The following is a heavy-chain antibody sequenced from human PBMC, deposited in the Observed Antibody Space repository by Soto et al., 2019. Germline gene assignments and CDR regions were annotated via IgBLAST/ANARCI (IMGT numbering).Heavy chain of an antibody. V-gene: IGHV1-18*01. CDR3: ARVGFITIFGVVIIKHAFDI. J-gene: IGHJ3*02. D-gene: IGHD3-3*01. CDR2: ISAYNGNT. CDR1: GYTFTSYG. Sequence: ASVKVSWKASGYTFTSYGISWVRQAPGQGLEWMGWISAYNGNTNYAQKLQGRVTMTTDTSTSTAYMELRSLRSDDTAVYYCARVGFITIFGVVIIKHAFDIWGQGTMVTVSS.